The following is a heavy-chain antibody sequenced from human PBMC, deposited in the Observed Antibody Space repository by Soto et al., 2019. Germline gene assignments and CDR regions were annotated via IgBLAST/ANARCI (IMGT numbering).Heavy chain of an antibody. Sequence: QVQLVESGGGVVQPGRSLRLSCAASGFTFSSYGMHWVRQAPGKGLEWVAVISYDGSNKYYADSVKGRFTISRDNSKNTLYLQMNSLRAEDTAVYYCAKDAGSGYPAWAFDIWGQGTMVTVSS. J-gene: IGHJ3*02. CDR2: ISYDGSNK. D-gene: IGHD3-22*01. V-gene: IGHV3-30*18. CDR3: AKDAGSGYPAWAFDI. CDR1: GFTFSSYG.